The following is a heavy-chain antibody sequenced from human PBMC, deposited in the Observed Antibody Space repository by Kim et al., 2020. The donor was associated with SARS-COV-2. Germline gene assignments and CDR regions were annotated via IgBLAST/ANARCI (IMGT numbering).Heavy chain of an antibody. J-gene: IGHJ3*02. CDR3: AKDRYDNAAGAFVI. D-gene: IGHD3-22*01. V-gene: IGHV3-30*18. CDR2: LSYDGSNK. CDR1: GFTFSSYG. Sequence: GGSLRLSCAASGFTFSSYGMHWVRQAPGKGLEWVAVLSYDGSNKYYADSVKGRFTISRDNSKNTLYLQMNSLSAEDTAVYYCAKDRYDNAAGAFVIWGQGTMVTVSS.